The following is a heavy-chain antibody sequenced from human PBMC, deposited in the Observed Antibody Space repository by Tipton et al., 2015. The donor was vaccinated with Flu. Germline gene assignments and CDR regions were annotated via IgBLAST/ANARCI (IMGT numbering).Heavy chain of an antibody. CDR1: GFSLSTSGVG. Sequence: LVKPTQTLTLTCTFSGFSLSTSGVGVGWIRQPPGKALEWLALIYWDDDKRYSPSLKSRLTITKDTSKNQVVLTMTNMDPVDTATYYCAHWSSYYYDSSGYDAFDIWGQGTMVTVSS. D-gene: IGHD3-22*01. V-gene: IGHV2-5*02. CDR3: AHWSSYYYDSSGYDAFDI. J-gene: IGHJ3*02. CDR2: IYWDDDK.